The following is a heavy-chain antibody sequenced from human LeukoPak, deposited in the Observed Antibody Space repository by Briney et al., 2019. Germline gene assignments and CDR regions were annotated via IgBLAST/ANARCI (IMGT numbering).Heavy chain of an antibody. CDR2: IIPIFGTA. J-gene: IGHJ5*02. D-gene: IGHD3-22*01. CDR1: GFTFSSYA. Sequence: GGSLRLSCAASGFTFSSYAISWVRQAPGQGLEWMGGIIPIFGTANYAQKFQGRVTITADESTSTAYMELSSLRSEDTAVYYCARESSDSSGSWFDPWGQGTLVTVSS. CDR3: ARESSDSSGSWFDP. V-gene: IGHV1-69*01.